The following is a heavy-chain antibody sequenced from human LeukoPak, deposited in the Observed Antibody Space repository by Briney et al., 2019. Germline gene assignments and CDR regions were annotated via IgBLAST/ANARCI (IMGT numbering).Heavy chain of an antibody. V-gene: IGHV4-59*08. CDR3: ARSNWNAFSTNECYFDY. J-gene: IGHJ4*02. CDR1: GGSISSYY. D-gene: IGHD1-1*01. Sequence: SETLSLTCTVSGGSISSYYWSWIRQPPGKGLEWIGYIYYSGSTNYNPSLKSRVTISVDTSKNQFSLKLSSVTAADTAVYYCARSNWNAFSTNECYFDYWGQGTLVTVSS. CDR2: IYYSGST.